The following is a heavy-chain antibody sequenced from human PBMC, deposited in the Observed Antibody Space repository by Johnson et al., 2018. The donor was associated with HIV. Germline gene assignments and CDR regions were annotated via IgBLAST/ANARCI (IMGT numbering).Heavy chain of an antibody. CDR2: ISYDGSNK. CDR1: GFTFSTYA. CDR3: ARDRVWFGELYAFDI. Sequence: QVHLVESGGGVVQPGRSLRLSCAASGFTFSTYALHWVRQAPGKGLEWVAVISYDGSNKYYADSVKGRFTISRDNSKNTLYLQMNSLRAEDTAVYYCARDRVWFGELYAFDIWGQGTMVTVSS. V-gene: IGHV3-30*04. J-gene: IGHJ3*02. D-gene: IGHD3-10*01.